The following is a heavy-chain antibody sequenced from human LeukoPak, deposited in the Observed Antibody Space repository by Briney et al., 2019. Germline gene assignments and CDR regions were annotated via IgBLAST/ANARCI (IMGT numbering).Heavy chain of an antibody. J-gene: IGHJ5*02. V-gene: IGHV4-34*01. CDR2: INHSGNT. D-gene: IGHD3-3*01. Sequence: SETLSLTCAVYGGSFSGYYWSWIRQPPGKGLEWIGEINHSGNTNYNPSLKSRVTISVDTSKNQFSLKLSSVTAADTAVYYCARGYDFWSGYYWNWFDPWGQGTLVTVSS. CDR3: ARGYDFWSGYYWNWFDP. CDR1: GGSFSGYY.